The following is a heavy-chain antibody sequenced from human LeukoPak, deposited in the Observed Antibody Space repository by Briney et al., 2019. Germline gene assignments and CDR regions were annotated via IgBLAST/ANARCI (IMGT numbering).Heavy chain of an antibody. CDR1: GGTFSSYA. V-gene: IGHV1-69*05. J-gene: IGHJ4*02. Sequence: SVKVSCKASGGTFSSYAISWVRQAPEQGLEWMGGIIPIFGTANYAQKFQGRVTMTTDTSTSTAYMELRSLRSDDTAVYYCARGGIAVSFFDYWGQGTLVTVSS. CDR2: IIPIFGTA. CDR3: ARGGIAVSFFDY. D-gene: IGHD6-19*01.